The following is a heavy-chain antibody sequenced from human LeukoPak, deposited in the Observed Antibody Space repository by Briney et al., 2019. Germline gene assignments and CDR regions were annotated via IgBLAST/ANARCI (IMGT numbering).Heavy chain of an antibody. V-gene: IGHV4-30-2*01. CDR3: ARDTGDAFDI. Sequence: SQTLSLTCTVSGGSISSAGYYWNWIRQPPGKGLEWIGCIYHSGSTYYNPSLRSRVTISVDRSKNQFSLRLSAVSDGDTAVYYCARDTGDAFDIWGQGTMVTVSS. J-gene: IGHJ3*02. D-gene: IGHD4-11*01. CDR2: IYHSGST. CDR1: GGSISSAGYY.